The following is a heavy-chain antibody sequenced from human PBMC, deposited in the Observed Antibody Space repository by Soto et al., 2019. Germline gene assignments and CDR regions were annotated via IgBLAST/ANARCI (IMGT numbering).Heavy chain of an antibody. D-gene: IGHD2-15*01. CDR1: GFTFSSYS. CDR3: ASGYCSGGSCYPNWFDP. CDR2: ISSSSSYI. J-gene: IGHJ5*02. Sequence: GGSLRLSCAASGFTFSSYSMNWVRQAPGKGLEWVSSISSSSSYIYYADSVKGRFTISRDNAKNSLYLQMNSLRAEDTAVYYCASGYCSGGSCYPNWFDPWGQGTLVTVSS. V-gene: IGHV3-21*01.